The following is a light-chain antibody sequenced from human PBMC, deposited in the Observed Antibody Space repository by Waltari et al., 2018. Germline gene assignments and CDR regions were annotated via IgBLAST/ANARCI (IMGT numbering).Light chain of an antibody. Sequence: QAVLTQPSSLSASPGASASLTCTLRSGINVGTYRIYWYQQKPGSPPQYLLRYKSDSETQQGSGVPSRFSGSKDDSANAGILLISGLQSEDEADYYCMIWYSSAWVFGGGTKLTVL. J-gene: IGLJ3*02. CDR1: SGINVGTYR. V-gene: IGLV5-45*02. CDR3: MIWYSSAWV. CDR2: YKSDSET.